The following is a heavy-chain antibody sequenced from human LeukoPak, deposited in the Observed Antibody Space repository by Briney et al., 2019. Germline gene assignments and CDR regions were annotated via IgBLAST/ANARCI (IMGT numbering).Heavy chain of an antibody. D-gene: IGHD3-22*01. CDR1: GFTVGSNY. Sequence: GGSLRLSCAASGFTVGSNYMSWVRQAPGKGLEWVSVIYSGGSTYYADSVKGRFTISRDNSKITLYLQMNSLRAEDTAVYYCAKIAYDGSARYFDYWGQGTLVTVSS. V-gene: IGHV3-66*01. J-gene: IGHJ4*02. CDR2: IYSGGST. CDR3: AKIAYDGSARYFDY.